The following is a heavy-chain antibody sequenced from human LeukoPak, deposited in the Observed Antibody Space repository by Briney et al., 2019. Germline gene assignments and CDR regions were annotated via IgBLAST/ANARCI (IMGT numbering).Heavy chain of an antibody. V-gene: IGHV4-31*11. Sequence: SETLSLTCAVYGGSFSGYYWSWIRQHPGKGLEWIGYIYYSGSTYYNPSLKSRVTISVDTSKNQFSLKLSSVTAADTAVYYCARTQYYDYVWGSYRPPGYFDYWGQGTLVTVSS. CDR2: IYYSGST. CDR1: GGSFSGYY. D-gene: IGHD3-16*02. J-gene: IGHJ4*02. CDR3: ARTQYYDYVWGSYRPPGYFDY.